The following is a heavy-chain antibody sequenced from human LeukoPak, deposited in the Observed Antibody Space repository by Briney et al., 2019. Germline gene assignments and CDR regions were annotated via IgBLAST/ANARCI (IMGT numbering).Heavy chain of an antibody. V-gene: IGHV3-23*01. Sequence: PGGSLRLSCAASGFTFSSYAMSWVRQAPGKGLEWVSAISGSGGSTYYADSVKGRFTISRDNSKNTLYLQMNSLRAEDTAVYYCAKDGAYDFWSGYQNWFDPWGQGTLVTVSS. CDR1: GFTFSSYA. CDR2: ISGSGGST. D-gene: IGHD3-3*01. J-gene: IGHJ5*02. CDR3: AKDGAYDFWSGYQNWFDP.